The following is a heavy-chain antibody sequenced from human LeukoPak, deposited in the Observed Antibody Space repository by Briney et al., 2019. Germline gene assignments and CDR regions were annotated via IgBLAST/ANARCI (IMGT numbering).Heavy chain of an antibody. Sequence: GESLKISCKGSGYSFTSYWIGWVRQMPGKGLEWKGIIYPGDSDTRYSPSFQGQVTISADKSISTAYLQWSSLKASDTAMYYCARLTMVRGVAESYFQHWGQGTLVTVSS. CDR2: IYPGDSDT. CDR3: ARLTMVRGVAESYFQH. V-gene: IGHV5-51*01. D-gene: IGHD3-10*01. CDR1: GYSFTSYW. J-gene: IGHJ1*01.